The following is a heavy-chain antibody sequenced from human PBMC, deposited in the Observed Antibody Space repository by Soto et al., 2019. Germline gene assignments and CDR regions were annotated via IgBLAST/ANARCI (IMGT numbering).Heavy chain of an antibody. CDR3: ARGGERYFGSRSYWGPDY. V-gene: IGHV3-11*05. Sequence: QVQLVESGGGLVKPGGSLRLSCAASGFTFSDYYMSWIRQTPGKGLEWVSYISSSSVYTTYADSVKGRFTISRDNAKNPLYLQMNSRTAEDTAFYYCARGGERYFGSRSYWGPDYWGQRTLVTVSS. CDR1: GFTFSDYY. J-gene: IGHJ4*02. D-gene: IGHD3-10*01. CDR2: ISSSSVYT.